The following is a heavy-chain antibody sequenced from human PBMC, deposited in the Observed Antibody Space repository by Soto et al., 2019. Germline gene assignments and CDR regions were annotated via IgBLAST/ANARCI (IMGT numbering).Heavy chain of an antibody. J-gene: IGHJ4*02. D-gene: IGHD2-2*01. CDR1: GFTFSSYG. CDR2: IWYDGSNK. V-gene: IGHV3-33*01. Sequence: GGSLRLSCAASGFTFSSYGMHWVRQAPGKGLEWVAVIWYDGSNKYYADSVKGRFTISRDNSKNTLYLQMNSLRAEDTAVYYCARDGCSSTSCRTKPEYYFDYWGQGTLVTVSS. CDR3: ARDGCSSTSCRTKPEYYFDY.